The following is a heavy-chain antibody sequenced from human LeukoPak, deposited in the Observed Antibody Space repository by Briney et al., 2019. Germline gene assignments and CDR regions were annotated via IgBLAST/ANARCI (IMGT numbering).Heavy chain of an antibody. V-gene: IGHV3-23*01. CDR2: MSGNGGVK. Sequence: GGSLKLSCAASGFTFSTYAMSWVRQPAGKGPQWVAGMSGNGGVKYYADFVKGRFAISRDNSKNTLFLQMNTLRAEDTAIYYCAKDPTAVLASFDLWGQGALVTVSS. CDR1: GFTFSTYA. D-gene: IGHD2-8*02. CDR3: AKDPTAVLASFDL. J-gene: IGHJ3*01.